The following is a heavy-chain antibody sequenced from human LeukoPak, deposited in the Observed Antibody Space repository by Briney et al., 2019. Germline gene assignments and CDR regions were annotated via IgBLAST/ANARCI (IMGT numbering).Heavy chain of an antibody. J-gene: IGHJ1*01. CDR3: ARGLDYYDSSGSFSVYFQH. CDR2: ITSSSNYI. V-gene: IGHV3-21*01. CDR1: GFTFSTYS. D-gene: IGHD3-22*01. Sequence: GRSLRLSCAASGFTFSTYSMNWVRQAPGKGLEWVSSITSSSNYIYDADSVKGRFSISRDNAKNSLYLKMNSLRAEDTAVYYCARGLDYYDSSGSFSVYFQHWGQGTLVTVSS.